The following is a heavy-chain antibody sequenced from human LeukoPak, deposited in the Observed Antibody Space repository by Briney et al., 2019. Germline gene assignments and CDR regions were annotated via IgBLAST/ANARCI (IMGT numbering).Heavy chain of an antibody. CDR3: ASIKRSATWNNWFDP. CDR1: GYTFTSYA. J-gene: IGHJ5*02. CDR2: INAGNGNT. V-gene: IGHV1-3*01. D-gene: IGHD2-15*01. Sequence: GASVKVSCKASGYTFTSYAMHWVRQAPGQRLEWMGWINAGNGNTKYSQKFQGRVTITRDTSASTAYMELSSLRSDDTAVYYCASIKRSATWNNWFDPWGQGTLVTVSS.